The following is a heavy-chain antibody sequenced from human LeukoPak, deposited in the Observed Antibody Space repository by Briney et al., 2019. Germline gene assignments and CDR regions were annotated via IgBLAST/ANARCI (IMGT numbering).Heavy chain of an antibody. CDR2: IYPGDSDT. J-gene: IGHJ4*02. D-gene: IGHD1-26*01. Sequence: GAALKISLKGSGSRFTSCWIGWVRQMPEKGGEGMGIIYPGDSDTRYSPSFQGQVTISADKSISTAYLQWSSLKASDTAMYYCATLGLNSGSYFGFDYWGQGTLVTVSS. CDR3: ATLGLNSGSYFGFDY. V-gene: IGHV5-51*01. CDR1: GSRFTSCW.